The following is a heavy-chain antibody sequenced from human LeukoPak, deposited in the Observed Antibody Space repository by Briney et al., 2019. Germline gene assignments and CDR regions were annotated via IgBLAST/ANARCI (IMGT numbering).Heavy chain of an antibody. D-gene: IGHD3-22*01. J-gene: IGHJ4*02. CDR2: MDPNSGNT. CDR3: ARGAVLYDSSGYYYAGYFDY. Sequence: ASVKVSCKASGYTFTSYDINWVRQATGHGLEWMGWMDPNSGNTGYAQKFQGRVTMTRNTSISTAYMELSSLRSEDTAVYYCARGAVLYDSSGYYYAGYFDYWGQGTLVTVSS. CDR1: GYTFTSYD. V-gene: IGHV1-8*01.